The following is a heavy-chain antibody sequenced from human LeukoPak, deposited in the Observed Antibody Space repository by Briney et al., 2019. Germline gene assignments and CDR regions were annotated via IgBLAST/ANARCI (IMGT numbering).Heavy chain of an antibody. CDR1: GFTFDDYA. CDR2: ISWNSGSI. CDR3: AKDRTAGGSGSYYRGPFDY. V-gene: IGHV3-9*01. J-gene: IGHJ4*02. D-gene: IGHD3-10*01. Sequence: PGGSLRLSCAASGFTFDDYAMPWVRQAPGKGLEWVSGISWNSGSIGYADSVKGRFTISRDNAKNSLYLQMNSLRAEDTALYYCAKDRTAGGSGSYYRGPFDYWGQGTLVTVSS.